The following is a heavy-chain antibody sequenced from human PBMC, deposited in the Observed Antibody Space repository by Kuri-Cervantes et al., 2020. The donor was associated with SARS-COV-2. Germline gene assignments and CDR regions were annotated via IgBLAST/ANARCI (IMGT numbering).Heavy chain of an antibody. V-gene: IGHV3-30-3*01. CDR2: ISYDGSNK. Sequence: GGSLRLSCAASGFTFSSYAMHWVRQAPGKGLEWVAVISYDGSNKYYADSVKGRFTISRDNSKNTLYLQMNSLRAEDTAVYYCARQGGRAIYFGYWGQGTLVTVSS. D-gene: IGHD6-25*01. J-gene: IGHJ4*02. CDR1: GFTFSSYA. CDR3: ARQGGRAIYFGY.